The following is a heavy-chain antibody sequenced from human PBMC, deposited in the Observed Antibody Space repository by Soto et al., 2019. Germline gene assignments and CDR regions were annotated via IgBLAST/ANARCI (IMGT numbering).Heavy chain of an antibody. CDR1: AGSISSSNYY. D-gene: IGHD2-15*01. CDR3: ARPPVAGRGGAFDI. V-gene: IGHV4-39*01. J-gene: IGHJ3*02. Sequence: QLQLPESGPGLVKPSETLSLTCTVSAGSISSSNYYWVWIRQPPGKGMEWIGNIYYRGNTYYNTTLTSRVNISITTSKNRFSLRLTSVTAAETAVYYCARPPVAGRGGAFDIWGQGTMVTVSS. CDR2: IYYRGNT.